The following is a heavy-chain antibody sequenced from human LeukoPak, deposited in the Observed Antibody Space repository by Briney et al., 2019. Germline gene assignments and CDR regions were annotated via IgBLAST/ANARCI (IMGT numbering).Heavy chain of an antibody. D-gene: IGHD1-14*01. V-gene: IGHV3-15*01. CDR1: GFTFTNAW. CDR3: TTHLPYNY. Sequence: GGSLRLSCAASGFTFTNAWMSWVRQAPGKGLEWVGRIKSKTDGGTTEYAAPVKGKFTISREETKNTLFLQMNSLKTEDTAVYYCTTHLPYNYWGQGTLVTVSS. CDR2: IKSKTDGGTT. J-gene: IGHJ4*02.